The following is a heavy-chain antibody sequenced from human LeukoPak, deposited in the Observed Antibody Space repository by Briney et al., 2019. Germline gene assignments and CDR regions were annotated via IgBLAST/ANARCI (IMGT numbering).Heavy chain of an antibody. Sequence: SETLSLTCAVYGGSFSGYYWSWIRQPPGKGLEWIGEINRSGSTNYNPSLKSRVTISVDTSKSQFSLKLTSVTAADTTVYYCARFGSYWGQGTLVTVSS. D-gene: IGHD3-10*01. V-gene: IGHV4-34*01. CDR3: ARFGSY. J-gene: IGHJ4*02. CDR2: INRSGST. CDR1: GGSFSGYY.